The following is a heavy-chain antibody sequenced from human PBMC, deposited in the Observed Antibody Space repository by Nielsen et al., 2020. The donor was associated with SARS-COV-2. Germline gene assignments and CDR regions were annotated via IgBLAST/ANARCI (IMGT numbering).Heavy chain of an antibody. J-gene: IGHJ6*02. Sequence: GGSLRLSCAASGFSFSNYWMNWVRQAPGKGLEWVANIEEDGSEKFYLDSVKGRFTISRDNAKNSLYLQMNSLRAEDTAVYYCARVSSMWLTYMDVWGQGTAVTVSS. D-gene: IGHD6-19*01. V-gene: IGHV3-7*01. CDR3: ARVSSMWLTYMDV. CDR1: GFSFSNYW. CDR2: IEEDGSEK.